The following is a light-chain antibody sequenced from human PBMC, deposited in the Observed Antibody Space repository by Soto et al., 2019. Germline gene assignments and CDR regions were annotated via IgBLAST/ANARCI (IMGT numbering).Light chain of an antibody. J-gene: IGLJ2*01. Sequence: QLVLTQPPSVSGAPGQRVTIPCTESSSKLGTDFDVHWYQQLPGTAPKLLIYRNNNRASGVPDRFSGSRSGTSASLAITGLQAEDEADYYCQSFDGTLSDVVFGGGTKLTVL. CDR1: SSKLGTDFD. CDR3: QSFDGTLSDVV. CDR2: RNN. V-gene: IGLV1-40*01.